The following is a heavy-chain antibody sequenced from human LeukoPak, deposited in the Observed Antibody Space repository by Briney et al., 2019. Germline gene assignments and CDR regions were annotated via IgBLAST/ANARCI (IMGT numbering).Heavy chain of an antibody. CDR3: ARGFTYYDSSGYPDY. CDR1: GGSISSSSYY. Sequence: PSETLSLTCTVSGGSISSSSYYWGWIRQPPGKGLEWIGSIYYSGSTYYNPSLKSRVTISVDTSKNQFSLKLSSVTAADTAVYYCARGFTYYDSSGYPDYWGQGTLVTVSS. V-gene: IGHV4-39*07. J-gene: IGHJ4*02. CDR2: IYYSGST. D-gene: IGHD3-22*01.